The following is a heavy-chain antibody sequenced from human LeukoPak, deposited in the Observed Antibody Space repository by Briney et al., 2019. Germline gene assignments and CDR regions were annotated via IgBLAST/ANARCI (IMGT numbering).Heavy chain of an antibody. V-gene: IGHV4-34*01. CDR2: INHSGST. CDR3: ARNLRHFDWDFDY. J-gene: IGHJ4*02. Sequence: PSETLSLTCAVYGGSFSGYYWSWIRQPPGKGLEWIGEINHSGSTNYNPSLKSRVTISVDTSKNQFSLKLSSVTAADTAVYYCARNLRHFDWDFDYWGQGTLVTVSS. D-gene: IGHD3-9*01. CDR1: GGSFSGYY.